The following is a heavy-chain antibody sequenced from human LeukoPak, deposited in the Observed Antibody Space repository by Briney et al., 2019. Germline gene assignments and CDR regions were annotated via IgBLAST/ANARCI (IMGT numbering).Heavy chain of an antibody. CDR3: ARVAGDYYDSSGPFDY. CDR1: GGTFSSYA. D-gene: IGHD3-22*01. V-gene: IGHV1-69*13. CDR2: IIPIFGTA. Sequence: SVKVSCKASGGTFSSYAISWVRQAPGQGLEWMGGIIPIFGTANYAQKFQGRVTITADESTSTAYMELSSLRSEDTAVYYCARVAGDYYDSSGPFDYWGQGTLVTVSS. J-gene: IGHJ4*02.